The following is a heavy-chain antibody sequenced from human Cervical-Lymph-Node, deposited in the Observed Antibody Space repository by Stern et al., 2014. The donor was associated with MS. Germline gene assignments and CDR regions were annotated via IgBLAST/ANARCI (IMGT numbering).Heavy chain of an antibody. V-gene: IGHV3-9*01. Sequence: VQLEESGGGLVQPGRSLRLSCAASGFTFDDYAMHWVRQAPGKGLEWVSGISWNSGSIGYADSVKGRFTISRDNAKNSLYLQMNSLRAEDTALYYCAKDFNYYDSSGYYLWGQGTLVTVSS. CDR2: ISWNSGSI. CDR1: GFTFDDYA. D-gene: IGHD3-22*01. J-gene: IGHJ5*02. CDR3: AKDFNYYDSSGYYL.